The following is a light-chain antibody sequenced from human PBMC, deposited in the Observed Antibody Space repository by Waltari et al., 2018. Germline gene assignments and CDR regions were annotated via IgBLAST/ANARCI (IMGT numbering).Light chain of an antibody. CDR2: TNE. CDR3: AAWDDSLRGDV. CDR1: SSNIGINT. J-gene: IGLJ1*01. Sequence: QSVLTQPPSASGTPGQRVTISCSGTSSNIGINTVNWYQQPPGTAPKPLVKTNEQRPAGVPDVFLGSKSGTSASLAISGLQSEDEADYYCAAWDDSLRGDVFGTGTKVTVL. V-gene: IGLV1-44*01.